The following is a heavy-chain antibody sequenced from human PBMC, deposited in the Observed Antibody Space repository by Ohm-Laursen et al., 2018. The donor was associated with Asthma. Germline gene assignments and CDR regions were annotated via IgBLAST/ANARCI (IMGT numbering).Heavy chain of an antibody. J-gene: IGHJ5*01. CDR1: GGSISSGGYY. Sequence: SQTLSLTCSVSGGSISSGGYYWSWIRQHPGKGLEYIGYIFHSGSADYNPSLKSRVTISLDTSNIKFSLELSSVTAADTAVYYCARYTTAVTFDSWGQGTLVTVSS. D-gene: IGHD4-17*01. CDR3: ARYTTAVTFDS. V-gene: IGHV4-31*03. CDR2: IFHSGSA.